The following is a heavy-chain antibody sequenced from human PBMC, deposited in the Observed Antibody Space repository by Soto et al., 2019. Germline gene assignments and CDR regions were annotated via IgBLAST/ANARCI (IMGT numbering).Heavy chain of an antibody. CDR2: IYYSGST. D-gene: IGHD6-19*01. CDR3: ARSLSSGWVVTIDY. J-gene: IGHJ4*02. Sequence: PSETLSLTCTVSGGSVSSGGYYWSWIRQPPGKGLEWIGNIYYSGSTYYNPSLKSRVTISVDTSKNQFSLKLSSVTAADTAVYYCARSLSSGWVVTIDYWGQGTLVTVSS. CDR1: GGSVSSGGYY. V-gene: IGHV4-39*01.